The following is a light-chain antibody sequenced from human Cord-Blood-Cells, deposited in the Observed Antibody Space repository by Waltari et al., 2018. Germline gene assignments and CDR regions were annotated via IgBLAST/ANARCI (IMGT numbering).Light chain of an antibody. Sequence: DIQMTQSPSSLSASVGDRVTITCRASQSISSYLNWYQQKPGKAPKLLIYAASSLQSGVPSRFSGNGSGTDFTLTISSLQPEDFATYYCQQSYSTPYTFGQGTKLVIK. CDR3: QQSYSTPYT. CDR1: QSISSY. V-gene: IGKV1-39*01. J-gene: IGKJ2*01. CDR2: AAS.